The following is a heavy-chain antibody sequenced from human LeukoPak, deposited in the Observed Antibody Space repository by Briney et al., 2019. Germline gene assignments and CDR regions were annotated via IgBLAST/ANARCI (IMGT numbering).Heavy chain of an antibody. V-gene: IGHV4-34*01. Sequence: SETLSLNCAVYGGPLGGIYWTWIRHPQEKGMEWLGEIYHSGSTNYNPTFKSRITISVDTSKNQFSLNLNSVTAADTALYFCARGKPAAGQIRFDYWGQGILVTVSS. D-gene: IGHD6-25*01. CDR3: ARGKPAAGQIRFDY. CDR2: IYHSGST. J-gene: IGHJ4*02. CDR1: GGPLGGIY.